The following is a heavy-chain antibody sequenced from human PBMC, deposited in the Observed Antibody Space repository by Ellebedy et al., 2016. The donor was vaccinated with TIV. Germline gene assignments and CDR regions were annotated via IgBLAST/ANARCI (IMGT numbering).Heavy chain of an antibody. Sequence: PGGSLRLSCAASGFVFSSYTMNWVRQAPGKGLEWVSFISDTSIYYADAVEGRFTISRDNAKNSVYLQMNSLRAEDTAVYYCARVAGWSPPDYWGQGTLVTVSS. CDR2: ISDTSI. J-gene: IGHJ4*02. V-gene: IGHV3-21*01. CDR1: GFVFSSYT. CDR3: ARVAGWSPPDY.